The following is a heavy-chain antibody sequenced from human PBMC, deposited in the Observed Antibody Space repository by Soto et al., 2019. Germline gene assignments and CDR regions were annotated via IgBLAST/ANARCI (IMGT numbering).Heavy chain of an antibody. V-gene: IGHV3-11*06. D-gene: IGHD3-10*01. Sequence: QVQLVESGGGLVKPGGSLRLSCVASGFTFSDFYMTWIRQAPGKGLEWVSYISTRATYTVYADSVKCRFTISRDNDKKSLYLQMNSLRAEDTAVYYCARSLVRGVTYSNYAMAVWGQGTTVTVSS. CDR2: ISTRATYT. J-gene: IGHJ6*02. CDR1: GFTFSDFY. CDR3: ARSLVRGVTYSNYAMAV.